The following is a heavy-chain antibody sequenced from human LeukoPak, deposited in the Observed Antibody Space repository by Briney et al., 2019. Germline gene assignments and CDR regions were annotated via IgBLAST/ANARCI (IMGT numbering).Heavy chain of an antibody. CDR2: IYHSGST. CDR1: GGSISSSNW. V-gene: IGHV4-4*02. D-gene: IGHD4-17*01. CDR3: ARVGYGDYGVGAFDI. Sequence: PSETLSLTCAVSGGSISSSNWWSWVRQPPGKGLEWIGEIYHSGSTNYNPSLKSRVTISVDKSKNQFSLKLSSVTAADTAVYYCARVGYGDYGVGAFDIWGQGTMVTVSS. J-gene: IGHJ3*02.